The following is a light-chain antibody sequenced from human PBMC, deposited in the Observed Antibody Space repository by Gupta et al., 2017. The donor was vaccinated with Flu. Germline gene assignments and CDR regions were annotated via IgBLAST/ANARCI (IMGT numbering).Light chain of an antibody. V-gene: IGKV2-30*01. Sequence: DVVMTQSPPLLPVTLGQPASISCRSSQSLVYTDGNTYLNWFQQRPGQSPRRLIYEVSNRDAGVPDRFSGSGSGSGTDFTLKSSREEAEDVGLYYCRRGTHPWTFGQGTKLEIK. CDR3: RRGTHPWT. J-gene: IGKJ2*02. CDR1: QSLVYTDGNTY. CDR2: EVS.